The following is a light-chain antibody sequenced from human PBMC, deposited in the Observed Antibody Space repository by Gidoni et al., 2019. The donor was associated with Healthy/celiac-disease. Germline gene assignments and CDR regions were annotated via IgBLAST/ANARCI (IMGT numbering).Light chain of an antibody. CDR3: QKYNSAPT. J-gene: IGKJ4*01. Sequence: DIQMTKSPSSLSSSVGDRVTITCRASQGISNYLAWYQQKPGKVPKLLIYAASTLQSGVPSRFSGSGSGTDFTLTISSLQPEDVATYYCQKYNSAPTFXGXTKVEIK. V-gene: IGKV1-27*01. CDR2: AAS. CDR1: QGISNY.